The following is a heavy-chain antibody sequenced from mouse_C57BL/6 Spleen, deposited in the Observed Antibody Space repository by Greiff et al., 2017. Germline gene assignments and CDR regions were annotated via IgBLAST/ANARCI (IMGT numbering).Heavy chain of an antibody. CDR1: GFTFSDAW. V-gene: IGHV6-6*01. CDR2: IRNKANNHAT. CDR3: TRPGAAQATFAY. J-gene: IGHJ3*01. D-gene: IGHD3-2*02. Sequence: EVKLVESGGGLVQPGGSMKLSCAASGFTFSDAWMDWVRQSPEKGLEWVAEIRNKANNHATYYAESVKGRFTISRDDSKSSVYLQMNSLRAEDTGIYYCTRPGAAQATFAYWGQGTLVTVSA.